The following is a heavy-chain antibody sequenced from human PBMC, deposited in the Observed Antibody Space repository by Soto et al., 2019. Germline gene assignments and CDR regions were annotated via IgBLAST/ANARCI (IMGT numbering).Heavy chain of an antibody. V-gene: IGHV3-30*03. CDR3: ARKPETGTTVPFDY. CDR1: GFTFSSYG. J-gene: IGHJ4*02. D-gene: IGHD1-1*01. Sequence: GGSLRLSCAASGFTFSSYGMHWVRQAPGKGLEWVAVISYDGTEKYHADSVKGRFTISRDNSKNTLYLQVNSLRAEDTAVYYCARKPETGTTVPFDYWGQGTLVTVSS. CDR2: ISYDGTEK.